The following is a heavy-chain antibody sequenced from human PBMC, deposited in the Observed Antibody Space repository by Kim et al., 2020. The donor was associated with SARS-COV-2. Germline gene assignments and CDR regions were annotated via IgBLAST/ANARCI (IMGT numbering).Heavy chain of an antibody. D-gene: IGHD6-13*01. CDR2: IYYSGAT. CDR3: ARESWGSSSSWSLNGFAP. J-gene: IGHJ5*02. Sequence: SETLSLTCTVSGGSISSSSYYWGWIRQPPGKGLEWIGSIYYSGATYYRPSLKSRVTISLDTSKNHFSLKVSSVTAADTAVYYCARESWGSSSSWSLNGFAPWGHGTLVTVSS. V-gene: IGHV4-39*02. CDR1: GGSISSSSYY.